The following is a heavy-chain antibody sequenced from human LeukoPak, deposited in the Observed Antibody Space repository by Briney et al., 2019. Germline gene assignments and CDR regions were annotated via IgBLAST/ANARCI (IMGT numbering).Heavy chain of an antibody. CDR3: ARDFLGRWLQLNWFDP. Sequence: GASVKVSCKASGYTFTDYYMHWVRQAPGQGLEWMGRINPNIGGTNFAQKFQGRVTMTRDTSISTAYMELSRLRSDDTAVYYCARDFLGRWLQLNWFDPWGQGTLVTVSS. CDR2: INPNIGGT. CDR1: GYTFTDYY. J-gene: IGHJ5*02. D-gene: IGHD5-24*01. V-gene: IGHV1-2*06.